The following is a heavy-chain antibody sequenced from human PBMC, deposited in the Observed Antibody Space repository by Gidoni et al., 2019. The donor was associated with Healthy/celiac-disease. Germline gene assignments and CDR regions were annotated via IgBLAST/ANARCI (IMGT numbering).Heavy chain of an antibody. CDR3: AHRSRMGLSGSYYNGLDWFDP. J-gene: IGHJ5*02. CDR1: GFSLSTSGVG. Sequence: QITLKESGPTLVKPTQTLTLTCTFSGFSLSTSGVGVGWIRQPPGKALEWLVLIYWDDDKRYSPSLKSRLTITKDTSKNQVVLTMTNMDPVDTATYYCAHRSRMGLSGSYYNGLDWFDPWGQGTLVTVSS. CDR2: IYWDDDK. D-gene: IGHD3-10*01. V-gene: IGHV2-5*02.